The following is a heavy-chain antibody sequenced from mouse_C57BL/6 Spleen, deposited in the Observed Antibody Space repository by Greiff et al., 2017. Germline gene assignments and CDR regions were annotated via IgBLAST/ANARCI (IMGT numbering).Heavy chain of an antibody. CDR3: ERGRLTTVGATPTTYFDD. CDR2: IYPGSGNT. J-gene: IGHJ1*03. D-gene: IGHD1-1*01. CDR1: GYTFTDYY. Sequence: QVQLQQSGPELVKPGASVKISCKASGYTFTDYYINWVKQRPGPGLEWIGWIYPGSGNTKYNEKFKGKATLNVDTYSSTASMQLSSLTSEDSAVYFGERGRLTTVGATPTTYFDDWGTGTTVTVSS. V-gene: IGHV1-84*01.